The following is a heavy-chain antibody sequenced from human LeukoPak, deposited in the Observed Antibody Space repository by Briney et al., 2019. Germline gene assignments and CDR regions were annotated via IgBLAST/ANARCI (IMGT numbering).Heavy chain of an antibody. D-gene: IGHD2-15*01. CDR3: ARDSYRRVVVAATRQNYYYYGMDV. J-gene: IGHJ6*02. CDR2: IYYSGST. V-gene: IGHV4-59*01. Sequence: SETLSLTCTVSGGSISSYYWSWIRQPPGKGLEWIGYIYYSGSTNYNPSLKSRVTISVDTSKNQCSLKLSSVTAADTAVYYCARDSYRRVVVAATRQNYYYYGMDVWGQGTTVTVSS. CDR1: GGSISSYY.